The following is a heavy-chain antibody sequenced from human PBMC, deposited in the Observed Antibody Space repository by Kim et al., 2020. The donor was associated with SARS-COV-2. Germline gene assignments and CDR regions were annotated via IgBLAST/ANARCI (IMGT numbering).Heavy chain of an antibody. CDR3: AKGGRNTDY. D-gene: IGHD3-16*01. V-gene: IGHV3-23*01. CDR2: SK. J-gene: IGHJ4*02. Sequence: SKYYADSVKGRFTISRDNSKNTLYLQMNSLRAEDTAVYYCAKGGRNTDYWGQGTLVNVSS.